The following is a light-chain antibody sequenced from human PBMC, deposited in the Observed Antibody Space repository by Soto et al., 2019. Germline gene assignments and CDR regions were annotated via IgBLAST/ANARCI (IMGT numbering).Light chain of an antibody. CDR1: QYIGSA. Sequence: EVVLTHSPATLSVFPWDRATLSCRASQYIGSAVAWYHQRSGQAPRLLIFDASIRVPTTPARFSGSVSGTEFTLTISSLESEDFAVYYCQQRSCWPPITFGQGTRLEIK. J-gene: IGKJ5*01. CDR2: DAS. V-gene: IGKV3-11*01. CDR3: QQRSCWPPIT.